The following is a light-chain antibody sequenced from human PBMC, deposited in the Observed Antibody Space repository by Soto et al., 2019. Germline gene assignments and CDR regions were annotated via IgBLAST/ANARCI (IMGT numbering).Light chain of an antibody. CDR2: EVT. CDR1: SSDIGAYNY. Sequence: QSALTQPASVSGSPGQSITISCTGTSSDIGAYNYVSWYQQHPGKAPKLMIYEVTNRPSGVSNRFSGSKSGSTASLTISGLQAEDEADYYCSSYTRSTTVIFGGGTKLTVL. CDR3: SSYTRSTTVI. V-gene: IGLV2-14*01. J-gene: IGLJ2*01.